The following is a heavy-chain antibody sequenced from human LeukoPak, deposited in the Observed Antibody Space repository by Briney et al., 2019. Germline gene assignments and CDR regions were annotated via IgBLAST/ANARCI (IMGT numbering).Heavy chain of an antibody. CDR3: AKGYTSGWYPNYFDF. V-gene: IGHV3-30*02. CDR2: IRYDGSNK. D-gene: IGHD6-19*01. Sequence: GGSLRLSCAASGFTFSSYGMHWVRQAPGKGLEWVAFIRYDGSNKYYADSVKGRFTISRDNSKNTLYLQMNSLRAEDTAVYYCAKGYTSGWYPNYFDFWGQGTLVTVSS. CDR1: GFTFSSYG. J-gene: IGHJ4*02.